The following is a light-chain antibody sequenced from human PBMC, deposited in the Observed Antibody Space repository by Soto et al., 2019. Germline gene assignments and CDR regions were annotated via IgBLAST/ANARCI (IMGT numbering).Light chain of an antibody. CDR3: MQGTHWPIT. Sequence: DVVMTQSPLSLRVTLGQPASISCRSHHSLVHSDGIAYFSWFQQRKGRSPRSLIYKVSNRDSGVPARFSGSGSGTDFALQISRVEAEDVWVYYCMQGTHWPITFGQGTRLEIK. CDR1: HSLVHSDGIAY. CDR2: KVS. J-gene: IGKJ5*01. V-gene: IGKV2-30*02.